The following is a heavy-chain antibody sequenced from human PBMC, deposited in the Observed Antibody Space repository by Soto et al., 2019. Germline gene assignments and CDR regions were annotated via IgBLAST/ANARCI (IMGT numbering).Heavy chain of an antibody. CDR1: GGSISSSSYY. CDR3: ARCRTTRNTYYYDSSGYKNWLDP. V-gene: IGHV4-39*01. Sequence: SETLSLTCTVSGGSISSSSYYWGWIRQPPGKGLEWIGSIYYSGSTYYNPSLKSRVTISVDTSKNQFSLKLSSVTAADTAVYYCARCRTTRNTYYYDSSGYKNWLDPSGQGNLVSV. CDR2: IYYSGST. J-gene: IGHJ5*02. D-gene: IGHD3-22*01.